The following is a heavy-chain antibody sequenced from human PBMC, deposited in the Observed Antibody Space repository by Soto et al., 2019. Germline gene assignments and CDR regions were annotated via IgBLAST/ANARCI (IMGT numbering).Heavy chain of an antibody. CDR3: AKSRYCSGGSCYRFDY. V-gene: IGHV3-23*01. J-gene: IGHJ4*02. CDR1: GFTFSSYA. D-gene: IGHD2-15*01. CDR2: ISGSGGST. Sequence: EVQLLESGGGLVQPGGSLRLSCAASGFTFSSYAMSWVRQAPGKGLEWVSAISGSGGSTYYADSVKGRFTISGDNSKNTLYLQMNSLRAEDTAVYYCAKSRYCSGGSCYRFDYWGQGTLVTVSS.